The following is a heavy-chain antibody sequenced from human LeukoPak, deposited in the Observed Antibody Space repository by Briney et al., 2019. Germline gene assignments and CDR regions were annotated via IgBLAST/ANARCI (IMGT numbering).Heavy chain of an antibody. Sequence: SVNVSRIISRYTHTELSMLGVRQAAGREGEWIGSSDPEDGETIYAQKFQGRVTMNDDTSTDKAYMEMSSQKAADTAMYYCAGRGLYGGYGDYWGQGTLVTVSS. CDR3: AGRGLYGGYGDY. J-gene: IGHJ4*02. D-gene: IGHD5-12*01. CDR1: RYTHTELS. V-gene: IGHV1-24*01. CDR2: SDPEDGET.